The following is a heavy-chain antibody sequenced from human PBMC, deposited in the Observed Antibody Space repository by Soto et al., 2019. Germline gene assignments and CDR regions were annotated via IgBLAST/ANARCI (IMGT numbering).Heavy chain of an antibody. V-gene: IGHV4-4*02. CDR2: ILYSGTT. J-gene: IGHJ5*02. Sequence: PSETLSLTCAVSGGSISSGWWTWVRQPPGKGLEWIGEILYSGTTHYNSSLNSRVSISIDKSKKQFSLNLSSVTAADTAVYYCSSRVTDAPTWGQGTLVTVS. CDR1: GGSISSGW. CDR3: SSRVTDAPT. D-gene: IGHD3-10*01.